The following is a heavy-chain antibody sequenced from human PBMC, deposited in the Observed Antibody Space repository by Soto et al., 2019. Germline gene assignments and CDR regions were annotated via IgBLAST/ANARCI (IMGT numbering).Heavy chain of an antibody. J-gene: IGHJ4*02. Sequence: GASVKVSCKASGYTFTDYAMHWVRQAPGQRIEWMGWINTGNGNTKFSLKFQGRVTITRDTSATTAYMELTSLRSEDTAVYYCAKGSRMWTPDYWGQGTLVTVSS. V-gene: IGHV1-3*04. D-gene: IGHD2-21*01. CDR1: GYTFTDYA. CDR2: INTGNGNT. CDR3: AKGSRMWTPDY.